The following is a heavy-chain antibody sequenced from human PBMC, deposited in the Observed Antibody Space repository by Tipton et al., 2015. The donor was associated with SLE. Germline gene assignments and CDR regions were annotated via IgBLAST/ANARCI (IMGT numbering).Heavy chain of an antibody. Sequence: GSLRLSCAASGFTFDDYGMSWVRQAPGKGLEWVSGINWNGGSTGYADSVKGRFTISRDNVKNSLYLQMNSLRAEDTALYYCASDGYYYDSSGYYQEEYFQHWGQGTLVTVSS. CDR2: INWNGGST. J-gene: IGHJ1*01. V-gene: IGHV3-20*04. D-gene: IGHD3-22*01. CDR1: GFTFDDYG. CDR3: ASDGYYYDSSGYYQEEYFQH.